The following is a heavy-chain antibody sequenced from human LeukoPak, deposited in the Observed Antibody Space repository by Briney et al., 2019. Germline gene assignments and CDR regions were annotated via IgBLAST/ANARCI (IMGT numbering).Heavy chain of an antibody. D-gene: IGHD5-24*01. Sequence: GGSLRLSCAASGFLFNKYWMSWVRQAPGKGLEWVGNIDEGGSGKWYVDSVKGRSTMSRDNAKNSLFLEMNSLRVEDTAIYYCARDRGDGYNYRSPFDSWGQGTLVTVSS. CDR2: IDEGGSGK. J-gene: IGHJ4*02. CDR1: GFLFNKYW. CDR3: ARDRGDGYNYRSPFDS. V-gene: IGHV3-7*01.